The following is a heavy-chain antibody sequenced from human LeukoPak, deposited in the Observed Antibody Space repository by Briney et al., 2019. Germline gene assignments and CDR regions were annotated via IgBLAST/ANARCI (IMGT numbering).Heavy chain of an antibody. J-gene: IGHJ4*02. V-gene: IGHV3-23*01. Sequence: GASLRLSCAASGFTFSSYAMSWVRQAPGKRLEWVSAISGSGGSTYYADSVKGRFTISRDNSKNTLYLQMNSLRAEDTAVYYCAKGFNVVVTAMDYWGQGTLVTVSS. CDR2: ISGSGGST. D-gene: IGHD2-21*02. CDR3: AKGFNVVVTAMDY. CDR1: GFTFSSYA.